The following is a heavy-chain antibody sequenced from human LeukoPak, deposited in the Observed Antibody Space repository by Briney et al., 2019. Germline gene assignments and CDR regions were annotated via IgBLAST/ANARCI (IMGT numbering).Heavy chain of an antibody. CDR1: GLTFSTYA. Sequence: PGGSLRLSCAASGLTFSTYAMNWVRQAPGRGLEWVSTITSSGGGTYYADSVKGRFTISRDNSKNTLYLQMYSLRAEDTAVYYCAGAFYYFDCWGQGTLVTVSS. CDR2: ITSSGGGT. CDR3: AGAFYYFDC. J-gene: IGHJ4*02. V-gene: IGHV3-23*01.